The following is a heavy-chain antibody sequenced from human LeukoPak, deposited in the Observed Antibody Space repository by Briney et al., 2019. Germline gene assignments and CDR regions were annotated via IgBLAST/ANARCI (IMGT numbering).Heavy chain of an antibody. CDR3: AGGEVVTALDY. Sequence: SETLSLTCAVYGGSFSGYYWSRIRQPPGKGLEWIGEINHSGSTNYNPSLKSRVTIPVDTSKNQFSLKLSSVTAADTAVYYCAGGEVVTALDYWGQGTLVTVSS. D-gene: IGHD2-21*02. J-gene: IGHJ4*02. CDR1: GGSFSGYY. V-gene: IGHV4-34*01. CDR2: INHSGST.